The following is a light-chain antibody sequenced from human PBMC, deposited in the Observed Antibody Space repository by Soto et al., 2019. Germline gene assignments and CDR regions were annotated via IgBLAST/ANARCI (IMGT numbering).Light chain of an antibody. CDR2: RGT. CDR3: SSYTTSSTRV. CDR1: SSDVGAYDA. J-gene: IGLJ1*01. Sequence: QSVLAQPASVSGSPGQSITISCTGTSSDVGAYDAVSWYQQHPGKAPQVIIYRGTKRPSGVSTRFSGSKSGNTASLTISGLQAEDEADYYCSSYTTSSTRVFGTGTKVTVL. V-gene: IGLV2-14*02.